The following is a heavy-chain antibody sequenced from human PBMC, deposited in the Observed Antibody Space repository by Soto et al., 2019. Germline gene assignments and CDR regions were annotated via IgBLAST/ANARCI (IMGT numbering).Heavy chain of an antibody. D-gene: IGHD2-15*01. V-gene: IGHV4-39*01. J-gene: IGHJ4*02. CDR3: AGFVVPASRNSDFDY. CDR2: IYYSGST. CDR1: GISVRTSDYY. Sequence: SETLSLTCTVSGISVRTSDYYWGWVRQPPGKGLDWIGNIYYSGSTFYNPSLRSRVTLSVDTSKNQFSLRLNSVTAADTAVYFCAGFVVPASRNSDFDYWGQGTLVTVS.